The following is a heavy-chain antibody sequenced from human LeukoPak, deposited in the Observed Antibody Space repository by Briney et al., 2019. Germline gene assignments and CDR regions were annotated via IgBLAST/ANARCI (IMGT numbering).Heavy chain of an antibody. Sequence: GGSLRLSCAASGFTFSSYAMSWVRQAPGKGLEWVSAISGSGGSTYYADSVKGRFTISRDNSKNTLYLQMNSLRAEDTAVYYCAKNLPPGGPQWELLYDYFDYWGQGTLVTVSS. V-gene: IGHV3-23*01. CDR2: ISGSGGST. CDR3: AKNLPPGGPQWELLYDYFDY. D-gene: IGHD1-26*01. CDR1: GFTFSSYA. J-gene: IGHJ4*02.